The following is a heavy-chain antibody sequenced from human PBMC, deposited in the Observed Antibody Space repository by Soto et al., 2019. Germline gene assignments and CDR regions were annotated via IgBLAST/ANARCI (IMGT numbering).Heavy chain of an antibody. V-gene: IGHV3-23*01. CDR2: ISGSGGST. D-gene: IGHD3-9*01. J-gene: IGHJ6*02. Sequence: GGSLRLSCAASGFTFSSYAMSWVRQAPGKGLEWVSAISGSGGSTYCADSVKGRFTISRDNSKNTQYLQMNSLRAEDTAVYYCAKEQFPGADYGILTGYRFPLYYYYGMDVWGQGTTVTVSS. CDR1: GFTFSSYA. CDR3: AKEQFPGADYGILTGYRFPLYYYYGMDV.